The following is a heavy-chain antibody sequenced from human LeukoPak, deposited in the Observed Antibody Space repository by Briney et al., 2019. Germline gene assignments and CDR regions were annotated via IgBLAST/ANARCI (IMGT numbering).Heavy chain of an antibody. Sequence: SETLSLTCTVSGDSVTSDYYYWNWVRQPPGKGLEWIGYNFYSGSTNYNPSLKSRPTISLDTSKNQFSLNLHSVTAADTAVYYCARVYGTGWYADYWGQGALVAVSS. V-gene: IGHV4-61*01. CDR1: GDSVTSDYYY. CDR3: ARVYGTGWYADY. J-gene: IGHJ4*02. D-gene: IGHD6-19*01. CDR2: NFYSGST.